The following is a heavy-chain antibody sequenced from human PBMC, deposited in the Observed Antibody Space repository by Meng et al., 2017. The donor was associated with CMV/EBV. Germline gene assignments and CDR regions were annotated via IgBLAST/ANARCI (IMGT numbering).Heavy chain of an antibody. CDR2: IYYSGST. V-gene: IGHV4-39*07. J-gene: IGHJ5*02. D-gene: IGHD6-19*01. Sequence: QLQLQESGPGLVKPSETLSLTCTVSGGSISSSSYYWGWIRPPPGKGLEWIGSIYYSGSTYYNPSLKSRVTISVDTSKNQFSLKLSSVTAADTAVYYCARDLRLVAVAGNWFDPWGQGTLVTVSS. CDR1: GGSISSSSYY. CDR3: ARDLRLVAVAGNWFDP.